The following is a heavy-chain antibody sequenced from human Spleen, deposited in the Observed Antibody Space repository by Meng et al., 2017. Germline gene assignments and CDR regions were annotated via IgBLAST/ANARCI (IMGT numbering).Heavy chain of an antibody. CDR2: INQDGNDM. CDR3: AREKTVGATPPDY. V-gene: IGHV3-7*04. D-gene: IGHD1-26*01. CDR1: DFTFSIYW. J-gene: IGHJ4*02. Sequence: GESLKISCAASDFTFSIYWMTWVRQAPGKGLEWVASINQDGNDMYYVDSVRGRFTISRNNAKNSVYLQMNSLRAEDTAVYYCAREKTVGATPPDYWGQGTLVTVSS.